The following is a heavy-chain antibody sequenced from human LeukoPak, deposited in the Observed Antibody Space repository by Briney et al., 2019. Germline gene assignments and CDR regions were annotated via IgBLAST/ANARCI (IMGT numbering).Heavy chain of an antibody. Sequence: GASVKVSCKASGYTFTSHGISWVRQAPGQGLEWMGWISAYDGDTNYAQKLQGRVTMTTDTSTSTAYMELRSLRSDDTAVYYCAREPVEDELLLDYWGQGTLVTVSS. J-gene: IGHJ4*02. V-gene: IGHV1-18*01. CDR3: AREPVEDELLLDY. CDR2: ISAYDGDT. D-gene: IGHD1-26*01. CDR1: GYTFTSHG.